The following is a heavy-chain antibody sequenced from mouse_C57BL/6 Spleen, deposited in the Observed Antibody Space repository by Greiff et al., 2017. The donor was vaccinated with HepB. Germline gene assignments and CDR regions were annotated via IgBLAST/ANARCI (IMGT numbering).Heavy chain of an antibody. CDR2: ISNLAYSI. CDR3: ARQREGAMDY. J-gene: IGHJ4*01. Sequence: EVKLMESGGGLVQPGGSLKLSCAASGFTFSDYGMAWVRQAPRKGPEWVAFISNLAYSIYYADTVTGRFTISRENAKNTLYLEMSSLRSEDTAMYYCARQREGAMDYWGQGTSVTVSS. V-gene: IGHV5-15*01. CDR1: GFTFSDYG.